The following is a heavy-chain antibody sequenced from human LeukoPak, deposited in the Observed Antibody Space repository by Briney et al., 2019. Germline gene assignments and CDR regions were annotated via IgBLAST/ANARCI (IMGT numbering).Heavy chain of an antibody. Sequence: SETLSLTCTVSGGSISSYYWSWIRQPPGKGLEGIGYIYYSGSTNYNPSLKSRVTISVDTSKNQFSLKLSSVTAADTAVYYCARTLDYYGSGSPLGAFDIWGQGTMVTVSS. CDR3: ARTLDYYGSGSPLGAFDI. J-gene: IGHJ3*02. CDR1: GGSISSYY. V-gene: IGHV4-59*08. CDR2: IYYSGST. D-gene: IGHD3-10*01.